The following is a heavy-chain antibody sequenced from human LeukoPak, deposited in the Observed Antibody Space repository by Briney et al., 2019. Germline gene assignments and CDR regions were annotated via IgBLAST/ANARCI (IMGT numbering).Heavy chain of an antibody. D-gene: IGHD3-22*01. CDR3: ARGSTYYDSSGHVPFDY. V-gene: IGHV3-48*01. Sequence: GGSLRLSCAASGFTLSTYSMNWVRQAPGKGLEWVSYISSSSSTIYYADSVKGRFTISRDNAKNSLYLQMNSLRAEDTAVYYCARGSTYYDSSGHVPFDYWGQGSLVTVSS. J-gene: IGHJ4*02. CDR1: GFTLSTYS. CDR2: ISSSSSTI.